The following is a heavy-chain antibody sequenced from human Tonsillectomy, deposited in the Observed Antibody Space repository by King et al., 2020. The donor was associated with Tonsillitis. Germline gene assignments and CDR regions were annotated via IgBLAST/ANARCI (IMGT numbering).Heavy chain of an antibody. Sequence: TLKESGPTLVKPTKTPTLTCTFSGFSPSTHGVGVGWFRQPPGKALEWLGLVYWNDVDYYSPSLKTRLTINMDTSKKQVVLTMTNMDPRDTGTYFCAHRRPPAPDTDWFDPWGQGTLITVSS. J-gene: IGHJ5*02. V-gene: IGHV2-5*01. CDR3: AHRRPPAPDTDWFDP. CDR2: VYWNDVD. D-gene: IGHD6-13*01. CDR1: GFSPSTHGVG.